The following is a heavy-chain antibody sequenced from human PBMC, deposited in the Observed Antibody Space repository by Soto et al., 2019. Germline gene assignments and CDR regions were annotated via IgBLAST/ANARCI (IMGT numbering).Heavy chain of an antibody. CDR2: IFYSGST. J-gene: IGHJ4*02. D-gene: IGHD3-10*01. V-gene: IGHV4-61*03. Sequence: QVQLRESGPGLVKPSETLSLTCSVSGGSVRSGTYYWSWIRQPPGKGLEWIGNIFYSGSTSYNPSLKSRVPISIDTSKNHFSLKLASVTAADTAVYYCARAARAPLYGSGSFYPDYWGQGTLITVSS. CDR1: GGSVRSGTYY. CDR3: ARAARAPLYGSGSFYPDY.